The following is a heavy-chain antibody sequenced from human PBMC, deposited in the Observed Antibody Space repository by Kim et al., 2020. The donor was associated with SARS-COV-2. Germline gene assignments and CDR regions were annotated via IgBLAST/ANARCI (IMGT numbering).Heavy chain of an antibody. CDR3: ATSIAAAGPFDY. V-gene: IGHV4-31*02. Sequence: YYNPSLKIRVTISVDTSKNQCSLKLSSVTAADTAVYYCATSIAAAGPFDYWGQGTLVTVSS. J-gene: IGHJ4*02. D-gene: IGHD6-13*01.